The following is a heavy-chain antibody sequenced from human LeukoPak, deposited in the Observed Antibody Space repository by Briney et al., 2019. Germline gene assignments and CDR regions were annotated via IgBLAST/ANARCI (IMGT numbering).Heavy chain of an antibody. CDR3: AKDLAEYCSSTSCYTFDY. D-gene: IGHD2-2*02. J-gene: IGHJ4*02. Sequence: PGRSLRLSCAASGFTFSSYAMSWVRQAPGKGLEWVSAISGSGGSTYYADSVKGRFTISRDNSKNTLYLQMNSLRAEDTAVYYCAKDLAEYCSSTSCYTFDYWGQGTLVTVSS. CDR2: ISGSGGST. CDR1: GFTFSSYA. V-gene: IGHV3-23*01.